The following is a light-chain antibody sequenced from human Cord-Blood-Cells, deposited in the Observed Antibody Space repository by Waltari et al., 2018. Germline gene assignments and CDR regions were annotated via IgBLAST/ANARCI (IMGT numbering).Light chain of an antibody. V-gene: IGLV1-44*01. CDR2: SNN. Sequence: QSVLTQPPSASGTPGQRVTIPCSGSSSHIGSNTVNWYQQPPGPAPNLLIYSNNQRPSGVPDRFSGSKSGTSASLAISGLQSEDEADYYCAAWDDSLNGPVFGGGTKLTVL. J-gene: IGLJ3*02. CDR1: SSHIGSNT. CDR3: AAWDDSLNGPV.